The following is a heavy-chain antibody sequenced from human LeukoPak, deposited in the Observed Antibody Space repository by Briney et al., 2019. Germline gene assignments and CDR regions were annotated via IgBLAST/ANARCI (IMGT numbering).Heavy chain of an antibody. J-gene: IGHJ4*02. Sequence: GGSLRLSCAASGFTFSSYAMHWVRQAPGKGLEWVAVISYDGSNKYYADSVKGRFTISRDNSKNTLYLQMNSLRAEDTAVYYCASYTAMASNWGQGTLVTVSS. CDR1: GFTFSSYA. CDR3: ASYTAMASN. CDR2: ISYDGSNK. V-gene: IGHV3-30-3*01. D-gene: IGHD5-18*01.